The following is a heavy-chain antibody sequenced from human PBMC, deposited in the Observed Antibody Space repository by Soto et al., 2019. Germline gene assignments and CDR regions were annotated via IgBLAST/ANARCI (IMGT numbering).Heavy chain of an antibody. V-gene: IGHV4-59*01. Sequence: SETLSLTCTVSGGYISRYYWTWIRQPPGKGLEWIGYIYYSGSTNYNPSLKSRVTISVDTSKNQFSLKLSSVTAADTAVYYCARAFGSTMPSVYCGQGTLVTVSS. CDR2: IYYSGST. J-gene: IGHJ4*02. CDR1: GGYISRYY. CDR3: ARAFGSTMPSVY. D-gene: IGHD2-2*01.